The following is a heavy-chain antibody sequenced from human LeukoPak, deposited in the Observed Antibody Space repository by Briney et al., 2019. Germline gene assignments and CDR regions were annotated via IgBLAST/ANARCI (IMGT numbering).Heavy chain of an antibody. Sequence: GGSLRLSCAASGFTFSSYAMHWVRQAPGKGLKWVAVISYDGSNKYYADSVKGRFTISRDNSKNTLYLQMNSLRAEDTAVYYCAKAPTVTTLILDYWGQGTLVTVSS. CDR1: GFTFSSYA. V-gene: IGHV3-30-3*01. CDR3: AKAPTVTTLILDY. J-gene: IGHJ4*02. CDR2: ISYDGSNK. D-gene: IGHD4-17*01.